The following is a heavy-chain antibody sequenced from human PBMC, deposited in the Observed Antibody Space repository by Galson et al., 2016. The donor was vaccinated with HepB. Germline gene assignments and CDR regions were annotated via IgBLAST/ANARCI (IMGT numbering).Heavy chain of an antibody. Sequence: SVKVSCKASGYRFTAYHMHWVRQAPGQGLEWMGMIYMHDGGTNYAQKLQGRITMTRDKATNTVYMELSSLRSEDTAMYYCARDRINSWTWDYWGQGTLVTVPS. V-gene: IGHV1-46*04. CDR3: ARDRINSWTWDY. CDR2: IYMHDGGT. CDR1: GYRFTAYH. D-gene: IGHD6-13*01. J-gene: IGHJ4*02.